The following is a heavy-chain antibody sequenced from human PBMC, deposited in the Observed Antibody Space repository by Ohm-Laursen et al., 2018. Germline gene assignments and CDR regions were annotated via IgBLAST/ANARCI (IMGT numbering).Heavy chain of an antibody. CDR1: GYTFSTYG. CDR2: IIPILGIA. V-gene: IGHV1-69*04. CDR3: ARTTVAGANFDY. Sequence: SSVKVSCKASGYTFSTYGISWVRQAPGQGLEWMGRIIPILGIANYAQKFQGRVTITADKSTSTAYMELSSLRSDDTAVYYCARTTVAGANFDYWGQGTLVTVSS. J-gene: IGHJ4*02. D-gene: IGHD6-19*01.